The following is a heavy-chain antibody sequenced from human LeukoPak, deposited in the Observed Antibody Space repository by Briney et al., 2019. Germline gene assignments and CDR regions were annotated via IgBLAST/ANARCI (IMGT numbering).Heavy chain of an antibody. CDR2: IIPIFGTA. CDR1: GGTFSSYA. J-gene: IGHJ6*02. V-gene: IGHV1-69*13. CDR3: ARDRRIAVAGYYYYGMDV. Sequence: ASVKVSCKASGGTFSSYAISWVRQAPGQGLEWMGGIIPIFGTANYAQKFQGRVTITADESTSTAYMELSSLRSEDTAVYYCARDRRIAVAGYYYYGMDVWGQGTTVTVSS. D-gene: IGHD6-19*01.